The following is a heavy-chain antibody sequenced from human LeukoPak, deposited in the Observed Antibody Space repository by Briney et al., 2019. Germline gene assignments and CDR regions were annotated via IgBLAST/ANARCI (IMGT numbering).Heavy chain of an antibody. J-gene: IGHJ6*02. V-gene: IGHV1-46*01. CDR2: INPSGGST. CDR3: ARDREYFDYYGMDV. Sequence: GASVKVSCKASGYTFTSYYIHWVRQAPGQGLEWMGLINPSGGSTNYAQKLQGRVTMTTDTSTSTAYMELRSLRSDDTAVYYCARDREYFDYYGMDVWGQGTTVTVSS. D-gene: IGHD3-9*01. CDR1: GYTFTSYY.